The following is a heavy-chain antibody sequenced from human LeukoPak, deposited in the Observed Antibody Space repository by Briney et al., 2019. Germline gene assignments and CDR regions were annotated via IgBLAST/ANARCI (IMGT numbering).Heavy chain of an antibody. Sequence: TGGSLRLSCAASGFTFSSYDMHWVRQATGKGLGWVSAIGTAGDTYYPGSVKGRFTISRENAKNSLYLQMNSLRAGDTAVYYCARGDTTLSGNGGSIDYWGQGTLVTVSS. CDR1: GFTFSSYD. CDR3: ARGDTTLSGNGGSIDY. CDR2: IGTAGDT. D-gene: IGHD4-23*01. V-gene: IGHV3-13*01. J-gene: IGHJ4*02.